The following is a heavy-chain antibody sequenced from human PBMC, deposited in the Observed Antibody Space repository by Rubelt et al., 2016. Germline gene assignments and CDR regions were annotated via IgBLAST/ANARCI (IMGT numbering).Heavy chain of an antibody. CDR1: GFTFSNAW. CDR2: IKSKTDGGTT. D-gene: IGHD5-18*01. V-gene: IGHV3-15*01. CDR3: TTKTAMVSDYDY. J-gene: IGHJ4*02. Sequence: SGFTFSNAWVSWVRQAPGKGLEWVGRIKSKTDGGTTDYAAPVKGRFTMSRDDSKNTLYLQMNSLKTEDTAVYYCTTKTAMVSDYDYWGQGTLITVSS.